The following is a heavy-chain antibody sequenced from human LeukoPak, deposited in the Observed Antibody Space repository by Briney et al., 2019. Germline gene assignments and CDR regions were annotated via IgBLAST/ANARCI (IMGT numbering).Heavy chain of an antibody. CDR3: ARVLITYGGVPRRDAFEI. CDR2: IYWDDDK. J-gene: IGHJ3*02. D-gene: IGHD3-16*01. V-gene: IGHV2-5*02. CDR1: GFSLTNSGEG. Sequence: SGPTLVNPTETLTLTCSLSGFSLTNSGEGVGWIRQPPGEALEWLAVIYWDDDKRYSPSLRNRLTIAKDTSNTQVVLMLTNVGPVDTGTYYCARVLITYGGVPRRDAFEIWGQGTMVTVSS.